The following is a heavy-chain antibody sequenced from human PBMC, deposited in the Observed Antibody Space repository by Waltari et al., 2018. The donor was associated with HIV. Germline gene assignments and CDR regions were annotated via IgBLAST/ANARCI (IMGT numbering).Heavy chain of an antibody. CDR1: GYTFTGYY. D-gene: IGHD1-7*01. V-gene: IGHV1-2*02. CDR3: ARDRARTTDYYYYGMDV. Sequence: QVQLVQSGAEVTKPGASVKVSCKASGYTFTGYYMHWVRQAPGQGLEWMGWINPNSGGTNYAQKFRGRVTMTRDTSISTAYMELSRLRSDDTAVYYCARDRARTTDYYYYGMDVWGQGTTVTVSS. CDR2: INPNSGGT. J-gene: IGHJ6*02.